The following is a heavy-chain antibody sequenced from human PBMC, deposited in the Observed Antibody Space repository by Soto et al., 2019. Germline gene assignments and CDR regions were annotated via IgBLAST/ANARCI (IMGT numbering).Heavy chain of an antibody. V-gene: IGHV1-8*01. CDR1: GYTFTSYD. CDR3: ARGRRLGELSLETGFFDY. J-gene: IGHJ4*02. CDR2: MNPNSGNT. Sequence: QVQLVQSGAEVKKPGASVKVSCKASGYTFTSYDINWVRQATGQGLEWMGWMNPNSGNTGYAQKLQGRVTMTRNTSISTDYMELSSLRAEDTAVYYCARGRRLGELSLETGFFDYWGQGTLVTVSS. D-gene: IGHD3-16*02.